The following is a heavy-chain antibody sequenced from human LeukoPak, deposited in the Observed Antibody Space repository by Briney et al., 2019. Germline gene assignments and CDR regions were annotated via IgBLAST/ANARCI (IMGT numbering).Heavy chain of an antibody. V-gene: IGHV3-23*01. Sequence: GGSLRLSCAASGFTFSSYAMSWVRQAPGKGLEWVSAISGSGGSTYYADSVKGRFTISRDNSKNTLYLQMNSLRAEDTAVYYCAKDLYDYSNPYYFDYWGQGTLVTVSS. D-gene: IGHD4-11*01. J-gene: IGHJ4*02. CDR3: AKDLYDYSNPYYFDY. CDR2: ISGSGGST. CDR1: GFTFSSYA.